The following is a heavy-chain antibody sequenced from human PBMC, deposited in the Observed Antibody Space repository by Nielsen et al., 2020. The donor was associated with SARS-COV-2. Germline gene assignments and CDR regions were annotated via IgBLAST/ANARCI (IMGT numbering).Heavy chain of an antibody. Sequence: ASVKVSCKASGYTFTGYYMHWVRQAPGQGLEWMGWISAYNGNTNYAQKLQGRVTMTTDTSTSTAYMELRSLRSDDTAVYYCARGSNYGDYYYGMDVWGQGTTVTVSS. D-gene: IGHD4-11*01. CDR1: GYTFTGYY. CDR2: ISAYNGNT. CDR3: ARGSNYGDYYYGMDV. J-gene: IGHJ6*02. V-gene: IGHV1-18*04.